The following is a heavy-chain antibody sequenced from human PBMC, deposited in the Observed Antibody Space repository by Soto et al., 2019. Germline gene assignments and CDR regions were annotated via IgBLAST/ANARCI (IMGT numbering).Heavy chain of an antibody. CDR1: GFSFSGSA. V-gene: IGHV3-73*01. CDR3: SRVITTPTSYAFDI. CDR2: IRSRADSYAT. D-gene: IGHD4-4*01. J-gene: IGHJ3*02. Sequence: EVQLVESGGGLVQPGGSLKLSCAASGFSFSGSAIHWVRQASGKGLEWVGRIRSRADSYATSYTASVKGRFTVSRDDSQKTAYLQMSNLTAEDTAVYSCSRVITTPTSYAFDIWGQGTLVTVSS.